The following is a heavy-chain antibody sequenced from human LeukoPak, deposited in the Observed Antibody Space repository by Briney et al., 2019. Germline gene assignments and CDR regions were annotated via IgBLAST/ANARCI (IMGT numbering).Heavy chain of an antibody. CDR1: GFTFSSYS. J-gene: IGHJ5*02. Sequence: GGSLRLSCAASGFTFSSYSMNWVRQAPGKGLEWVSSISSSSSYIYYADSVKGRFTISRDNAKNSLYLQMNSLRAEDTAVYYCAREVGYYDILTGYYKSRFDPWGQGTLVTVSS. CDR3: AREVGYYDILTGYYKSRFDP. V-gene: IGHV3-21*01. D-gene: IGHD3-9*01. CDR2: ISSSSSYI.